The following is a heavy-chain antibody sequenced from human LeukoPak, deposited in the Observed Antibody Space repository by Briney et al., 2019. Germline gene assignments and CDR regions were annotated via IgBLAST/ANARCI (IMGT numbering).Heavy chain of an antibody. V-gene: IGHV3-74*01. CDR1: GFTFSSYW. Sequence: GGSLRLSCAASGFTFSSYWMHWVRQVPGQGLVWVSRINTDGSSTSYADSVKGRFTFSRDNAKSTLYLQRNSLRAEATAVYYCAKEGSGWYHIDYWGQGTLVTVSS. J-gene: IGHJ4*02. CDR2: INTDGSST. CDR3: AKEGSGWYHIDY. D-gene: IGHD6-13*01.